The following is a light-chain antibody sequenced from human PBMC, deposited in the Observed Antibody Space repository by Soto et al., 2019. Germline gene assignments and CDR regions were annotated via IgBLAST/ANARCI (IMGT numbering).Light chain of an antibody. V-gene: IGLV2-14*01. CDR1: SSDVGAYNY. J-gene: IGLJ1*01. CDR2: DVS. Sequence: QSALTQPASVSGSPGQSITISCTGTSSDVGAYNYVSWYQQHPGKAPKLMIHDVSNRPSGVSNRFSGSKSGNTASLTISGLQAKDEADYYCSSYTSSSTYVFGTGTKLTVL. CDR3: SSYTSSSTYV.